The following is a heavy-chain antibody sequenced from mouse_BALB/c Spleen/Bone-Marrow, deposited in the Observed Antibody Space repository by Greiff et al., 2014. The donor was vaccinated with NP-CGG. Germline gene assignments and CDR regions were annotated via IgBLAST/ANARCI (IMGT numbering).Heavy chain of an antibody. CDR3: ARGGRLTGYYFDY. CDR2: IYPGDGDT. J-gene: IGHJ2*01. Sequence: QVQLQQSGAELVRPGSSVKISCKASGYAFSSYWMNWVKQRPGQGLEWIGRIYPGDGDTNYNGNFKDKATLTTDKSSTTVYMQLSSLTSEDSAVYFCARGGRLTGYYFDYWGQGTTLTVSS. D-gene: IGHD4-1*01. CDR1: GYAFSSYW. V-gene: IGHV1-80*01.